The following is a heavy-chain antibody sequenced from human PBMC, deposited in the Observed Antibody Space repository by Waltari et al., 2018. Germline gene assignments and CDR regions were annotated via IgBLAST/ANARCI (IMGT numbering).Heavy chain of an antibody. D-gene: IGHD5-12*01. V-gene: IGHV4-59*01. J-gene: IGHJ3*02. CDR2: IYYSGST. Sequence: QVQLQESGPGLVKPSETLSLTCTVSVGSISSYYWSWIRQPPGKGLEWIGYIYYSGSTNYNPSLKSRVTISVDTSKNQFSLKLSSVTAADTAVYYCARQWLRSGGGDAFDIWGQGTMVTVSS. CDR3: ARQWLRSGGGDAFDI. CDR1: VGSISSYY.